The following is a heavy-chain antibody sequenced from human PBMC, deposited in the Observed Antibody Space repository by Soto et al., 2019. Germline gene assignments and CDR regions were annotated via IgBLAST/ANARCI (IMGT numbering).Heavy chain of an antibody. CDR1: GGSISRGEYY. Sequence: QVQLQESGPGLVKPSQTLSLTCTVSGGSISRGEYYWSWIRQPPGKGLEWIGYIYYSGNAYYNPSLNSRVTISVDTSKNQFSLKLSSVTAADTAVYYCARAIRVHLWLGQFDYWGQGTLVTVSS. CDR3: ARAIRVHLWLGQFDY. CDR2: IYYSGNA. D-gene: IGHD5-18*01. V-gene: IGHV4-30-4*01. J-gene: IGHJ4*02.